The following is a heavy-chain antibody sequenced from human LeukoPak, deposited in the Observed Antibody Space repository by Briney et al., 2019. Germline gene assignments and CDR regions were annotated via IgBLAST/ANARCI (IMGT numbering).Heavy chain of an antibody. V-gene: IGHV4-61*02. D-gene: IGHD3-3*01. J-gene: IGHJ5*02. CDR2: IYTSGDT. Sequence: SETLSLTCTVSGGSVTRGAYSWTWIRQPVGKGLEWIGRIYTSGDTKYNPSLKSRVTISVGASNNQFSLKLTSVTAADTAVYYCARGPYYDFWSGYWYLDPWGQGTLVTVPS. CDR1: GGSVTRGAYS. CDR3: ARGPYYDFWSGYWYLDP.